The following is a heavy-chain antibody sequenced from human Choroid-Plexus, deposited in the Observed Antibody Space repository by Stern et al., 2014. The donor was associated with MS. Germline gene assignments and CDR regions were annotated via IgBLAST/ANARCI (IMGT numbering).Heavy chain of an antibody. CDR2: LSYDVSNK. J-gene: IGHJ5*02. Sequence: GQLVESGGGVVQHGRPRRLSCGASGLTWGRWAMQWVRKGKGKGMEWVAGLSYDVSNKYYAHSVKGRFPISRYNSQNTLYMQMSSLRPEDTAVYYCAKDRQYLTYFFDHWGQGSLVTVSS. V-gene: IGHV3-30*18. CDR1: GLTWGRWA. CDR3: AKDRQYLTYFFDH. D-gene: IGHD2/OR15-2a*01.